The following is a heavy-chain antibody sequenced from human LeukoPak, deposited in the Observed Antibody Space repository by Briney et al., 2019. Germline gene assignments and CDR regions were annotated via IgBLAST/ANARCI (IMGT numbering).Heavy chain of an antibody. V-gene: IGHV3-48*04. CDR2: INSGGRTI. CDR3: ARLDGIVGAKGY. Sequence: GGSLRLSCAASRFTFSNYNMNWVRQAPGKGLEWVSYINSGGRTIYYADSVKGRFTISRDNAKNSLYLQMNSLRAEDTAVYYCARLDGIVGAKGYWGQGTLVTVSS. J-gene: IGHJ4*02. CDR1: RFTFSNYN. D-gene: IGHD1-26*01.